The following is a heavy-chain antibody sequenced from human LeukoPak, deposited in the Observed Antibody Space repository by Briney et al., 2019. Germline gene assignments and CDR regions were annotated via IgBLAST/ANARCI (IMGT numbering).Heavy chain of an antibody. V-gene: IGHV1-2*02. CDR1: GYTFTAYY. Sequence: EASVKVSCKASGYTFTAYYMHWVRQAPGQGLEWMGWINPNSGGTDYAQKFQGRVTMTRDTSISPAYMEVSRLRSDDTALYYCARVRPYCGGDCYPLDYWGQGTLVTVSS. D-gene: IGHD2-21*02. CDR2: INPNSGGT. J-gene: IGHJ4*02. CDR3: ARVRPYCGGDCYPLDY.